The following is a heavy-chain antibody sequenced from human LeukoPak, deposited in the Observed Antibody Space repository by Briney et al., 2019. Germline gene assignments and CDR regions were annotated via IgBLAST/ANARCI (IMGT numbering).Heavy chain of an antibody. D-gene: IGHD6-13*01. CDR3: ARVGEAAGFDL. CDR2: IYYSGNT. J-gene: IGHJ2*01. CDR1: GGSISSYY. Sequence: TSETLSLTCTVSGGSISSYYCSWIRQPPGKGLEWIGYIYYSGNTNYNPSLKSRLTISVDTSNNQYSLKLSSVTAADTAVYYCARVGEAAGFDLWGRGTLVTVSS. V-gene: IGHV4-59*01.